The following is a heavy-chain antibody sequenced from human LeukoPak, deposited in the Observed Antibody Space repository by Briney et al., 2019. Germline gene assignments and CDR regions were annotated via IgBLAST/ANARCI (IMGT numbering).Heavy chain of an antibody. J-gene: IGHJ5*02. CDR2: ISYDGSNK. CDR3: ARGRLFCGGDCWANWFDP. Sequence: GGSLRLSCAASGFTFSSYAMHLVRQAPGKGLEWVAVISYDGSNKYYADSVKGRFTISRDNSKNTLYLQMNSLRAEDTAVYYCARGRLFCGGDCWANWFDPWGQGTLVTVSS. V-gene: IGHV3-30-3*01. CDR1: GFTFSSYA. D-gene: IGHD2-21*02.